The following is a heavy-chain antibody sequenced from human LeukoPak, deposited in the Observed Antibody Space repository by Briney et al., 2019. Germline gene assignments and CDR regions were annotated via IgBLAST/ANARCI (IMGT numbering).Heavy chain of an antibody. J-gene: IGHJ1*01. CDR3: ARGSYYYDSSGYYQYFQH. D-gene: IGHD3-22*01. Sequence: SETLSLTCTVSGGSISSSSYYWGWIRQPPGKGLEWIGSIYYSGSTYCNPSLKSRVTISVDTSKNQFSLKLSSVTAADTAVYYCARGSYYYDSSGYYQYFQHWGQGTLVTVSS. V-gene: IGHV4-39*01. CDR2: IYYSGST. CDR1: GGSISSSSYY.